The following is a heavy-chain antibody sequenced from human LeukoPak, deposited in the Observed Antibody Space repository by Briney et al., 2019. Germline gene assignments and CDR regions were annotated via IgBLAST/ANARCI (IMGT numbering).Heavy chain of an antibody. Sequence: GGSLRLSCAASGFTFSSYSMNWVRQAPGKGLEWVSSISSSSSYIYYADSVKGRFTISRDNSKNTLYVQMNSLRAEDTAVYYCAKDLYSSGWYGYFDYWGQGTLVTVSS. CDR3: AKDLYSSGWYGYFDY. CDR2: ISSSSSYI. D-gene: IGHD6-19*01. CDR1: GFTFSSYS. J-gene: IGHJ4*02. V-gene: IGHV3-21*01.